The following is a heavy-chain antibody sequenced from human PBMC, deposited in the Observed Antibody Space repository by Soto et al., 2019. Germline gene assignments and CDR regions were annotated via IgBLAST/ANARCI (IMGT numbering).Heavy chain of an antibody. Sequence: EVQLLESGGGLVQPGGSLRLSCAASGFTFSSYAINWVRQAPGKGLEWVSVITGGGGSTFYADSVKGRFTISRDNSKNPGEPQMNNPGGEDTAVFPRWKDGGGGGGFWGLGTLVTVSS. CDR2: ITGGGGST. CDR3: WKDGGGGGGF. V-gene: IGHV3-23*01. CDR1: GFTFSSYA. D-gene: IGHD3-16*01. J-gene: IGHJ4*02.